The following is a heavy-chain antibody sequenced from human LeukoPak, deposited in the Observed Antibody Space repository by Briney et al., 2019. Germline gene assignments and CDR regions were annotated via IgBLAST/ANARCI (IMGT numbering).Heavy chain of an antibody. Sequence: ASVKVSCKASGYTFTNYAMNWVRQAPGQGLEWMGWINPNSGGTNYAQKFQGRVTMTRDTSISTAYMELSRLRSDDTAVYYCARGELWFGEPLEIDAFDIWGQGTMVTVSS. CDR2: INPNSGGT. D-gene: IGHD3-10*01. CDR1: GYTFTNYA. J-gene: IGHJ3*02. CDR3: ARGELWFGEPLEIDAFDI. V-gene: IGHV1-2*02.